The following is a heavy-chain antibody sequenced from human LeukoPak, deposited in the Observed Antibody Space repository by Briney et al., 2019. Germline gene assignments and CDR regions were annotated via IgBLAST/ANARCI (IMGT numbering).Heavy chain of an antibody. J-gene: IGHJ4*02. Sequence: GGSLRLSCAASGFTFGTYAMNSVRQAPGKGLELLSYITSSSGTIYYADSVTGRFTISRDNAKNSLYLQMNSLRQEDTAVYDCARAIGYFDSWGQGTLVTVSS. CDR3: ARAIGYFDS. V-gene: IGHV3-48*02. CDR1: GFTFGTYA. CDR2: ITSSSGTI. D-gene: IGHD1-26*01.